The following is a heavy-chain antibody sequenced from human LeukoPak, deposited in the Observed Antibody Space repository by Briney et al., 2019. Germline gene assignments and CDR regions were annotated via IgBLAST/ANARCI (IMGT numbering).Heavy chain of an antibody. CDR2: IYSGGST. CDR3: ATLVRWYLFDY. J-gene: IGHJ4*02. Sequence: QSGGSLRLSCAASGFTVSSNYMSWVRQAPGKGLEWVSVIYSGGSTYYADSVKGRFTISRDNSKNTLYLQMNSLRAEDTAVYYCATLVRWYLFDYWGQGTLVTVSS. CDR1: GFTVSSNY. D-gene: IGHD4-23*01. V-gene: IGHV3-66*01.